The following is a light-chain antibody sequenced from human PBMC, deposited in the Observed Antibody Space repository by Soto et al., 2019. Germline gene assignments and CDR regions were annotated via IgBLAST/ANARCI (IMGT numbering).Light chain of an antibody. CDR1: QSVRSTY. CDR2: GAS. J-gene: IGKJ5*01. Sequence: EIVSTQSPGILSLSPGERATLSCRASQSVRSTYLAWYQQKPGQAPRLLIHGASSRATGIPDRFSGSGSGTDFTLTISRLEPEDFAVYYCQYYSSSLSLTFGQGTRLEIK. CDR3: QYYSSSLSLT. V-gene: IGKV3-20*01.